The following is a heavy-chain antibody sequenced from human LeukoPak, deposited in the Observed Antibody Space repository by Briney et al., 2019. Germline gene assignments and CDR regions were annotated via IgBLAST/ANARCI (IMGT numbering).Heavy chain of an antibody. V-gene: IGHV4-59*01. CDR1: GGPSSSYY. CDR3: ARVRSSGWSTLFDY. D-gene: IGHD6-19*01. J-gene: IGHJ4*02. CDR2: ISYSGST. Sequence: SETLSLTCTVSGGPSSSYYWSWIRQSPGKGLVWIGYISYSGSTNYNPSLKSRVTISVDTSKNQFSLRLSSVTAADTAVYYCARVRSSGWSTLFDYWGQGTLVTVSS.